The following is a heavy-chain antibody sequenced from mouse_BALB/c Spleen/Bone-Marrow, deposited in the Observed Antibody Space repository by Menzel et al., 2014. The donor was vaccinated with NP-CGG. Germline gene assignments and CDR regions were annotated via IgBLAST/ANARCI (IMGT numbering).Heavy chain of an antibody. CDR3: AREGYGSSYGFAY. D-gene: IGHD1-1*01. Sequence: VQLQQSGPELVKPGASMKISCKASGYSFAGYAVNWVKQSHGKNLEWIGLINPYNGGSSYNQKFKGKATLTVDKSSSTAYMELLSLTSEDSAVYYCAREGYGSSYGFAYWGQGTLVTVSA. CDR1: GYSFAGYA. J-gene: IGHJ3*01. V-gene: IGHV1-31*01. CDR2: INPYNGGS.